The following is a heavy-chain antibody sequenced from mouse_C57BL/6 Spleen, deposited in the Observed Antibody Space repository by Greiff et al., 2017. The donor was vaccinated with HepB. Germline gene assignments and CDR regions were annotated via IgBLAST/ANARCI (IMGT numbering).Heavy chain of an antibody. D-gene: IGHD3-3*01. CDR1: GFTFSSYG. CDR2: ISSGGSYT. V-gene: IGHV5-6*01. Sequence: EVKVVESGGDLVKPGGSLKLSCAASGFTFSSYGMSWVRQTPDKRLEWVATISSGGSYTYYPDSVKGRFTISRDNAKNTLYLQMSSLKSEDTAMYYCARHSGDGWYFDVWGTGTTVTVSS. J-gene: IGHJ1*03. CDR3: ARHSGDGWYFDV.